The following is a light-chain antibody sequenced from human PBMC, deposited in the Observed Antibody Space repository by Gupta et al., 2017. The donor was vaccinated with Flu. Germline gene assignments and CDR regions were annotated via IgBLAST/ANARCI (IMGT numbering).Light chain of an antibody. CDR1: QGISNW. V-gene: IGKV1-12*01. Sequence: DIHMTQSPSFVAASVGDTVTITCRASQGISNWLAWYQQKPGEAPKLLIYAASDLQTGVPSRFSGSGSGTDFTLTISSLQPEDFATYYCQQANTFPRTFGQGTKVEIK. J-gene: IGKJ1*01. CDR3: QQANTFPRT. CDR2: AAS.